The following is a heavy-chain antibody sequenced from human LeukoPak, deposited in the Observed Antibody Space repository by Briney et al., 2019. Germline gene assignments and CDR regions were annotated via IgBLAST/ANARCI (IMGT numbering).Heavy chain of an antibody. D-gene: IGHD3-22*01. CDR2: ISYDGNNK. CDR1: GFTFSYYA. Sequence: GGSLRLACAASGFTFSYYAMHWVRQAPGKGLEWVAVISYDGNNKYYADSVKGRFTISRDNSKNTLYLQMNSLRAEDTAVYYCARGYYYESSGYYYSQSAYWGQGTLLTVSS. V-gene: IGHV3-30*04. CDR3: ARGYYYESSGYYYSQSAY. J-gene: IGHJ4*02.